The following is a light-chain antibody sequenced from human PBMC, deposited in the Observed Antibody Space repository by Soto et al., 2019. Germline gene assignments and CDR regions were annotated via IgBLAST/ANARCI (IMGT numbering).Light chain of an antibody. V-gene: IGKV1-8*01. CDR3: QQYYSYPWT. CDR1: QGISSY. J-gene: IGKJ1*01. Sequence: IQMTQSPSSLSASTGDRVTITCRASQGISSYLAWYQQKPGKAPKLLIYAASTLQSGVPSRFSGSGSGTDFTLTISCLQSEDFATYYCQQYYSYPWTFGQGTKVDIK. CDR2: AAS.